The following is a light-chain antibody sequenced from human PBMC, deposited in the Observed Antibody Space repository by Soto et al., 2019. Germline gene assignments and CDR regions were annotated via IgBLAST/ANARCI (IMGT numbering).Light chain of an antibody. Sequence: DIVMTQSPLSLPVTPGEPASISCSSSQSLLQSNGYNYLDWYLQKPGQSPQLLIYFGSYRASGVPDRFSGSGFGTYFTLKIRRVEAEDVGVYYCMQAQQTPPTFGQGTKVEIK. CDR3: MQAQQTPPT. CDR1: QSLLQSNGYNY. J-gene: IGKJ1*01. V-gene: IGKV2-28*01. CDR2: FGS.